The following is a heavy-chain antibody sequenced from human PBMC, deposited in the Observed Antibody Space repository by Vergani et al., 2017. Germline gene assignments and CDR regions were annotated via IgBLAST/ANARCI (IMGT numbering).Heavy chain of an antibody. CDR3: ARAGDILTGYYKRLEY. J-gene: IGHJ4*02. CDR2: INPNSGGT. V-gene: IGHV1-2*02. CDR1: GYTFTGYY. D-gene: IGHD3-9*01. Sequence: QVQLVQSGAEVKKPGASVKVSCKASGYTFTGYYMHWVRQAPGQGLEWMGWINPNSGGTNYAQKFQGRVTMTRDTSISTAYMELSRLRSDDTAVYYCARAGDILTGYYKRLEYWGQGTLVTVSS.